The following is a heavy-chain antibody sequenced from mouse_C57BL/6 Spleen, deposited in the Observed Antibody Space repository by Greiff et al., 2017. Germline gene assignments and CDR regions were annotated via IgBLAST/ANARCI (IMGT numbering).Heavy chain of an antibody. Sequence: EVKLMESGGGLVKPGGSLKLFCAASGFTFSDYGMHWVRQAPEKGLEWVAYISSGSSTIYYADTVKGRFTISRDNAKNTLFLQMTSLRSEDTAMYYCARGITTVVADYFDYWGQGTTLTVSS. V-gene: IGHV5-17*01. J-gene: IGHJ2*01. CDR3: ARGITTVVADYFDY. D-gene: IGHD1-1*01. CDR1: GFTFSDYG. CDR2: ISSGSSTI.